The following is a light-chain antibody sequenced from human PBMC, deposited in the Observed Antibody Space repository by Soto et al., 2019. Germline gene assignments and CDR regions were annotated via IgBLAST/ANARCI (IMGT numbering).Light chain of an antibody. CDR3: QQYNNWPPWLT. CDR1: QSVSSD. CDR2: GAS. V-gene: IGKV3-15*01. J-gene: IGKJ4*01. Sequence: EIVMTESPATPSVSPGERATLSCRASQSVSSDLAWYQQKPGQAPRLLIYGASTRATAIPARFSGSGSGTEFTLTISSLQSEDFAVYYCQQYNNWPPWLTFGGGTKVDIK.